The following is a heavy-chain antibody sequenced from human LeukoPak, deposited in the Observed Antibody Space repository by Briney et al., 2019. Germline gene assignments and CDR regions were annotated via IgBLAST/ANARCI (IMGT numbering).Heavy chain of an antibody. CDR2: ISGSGDST. CDR3: AKRGYGDKTAFDY. J-gene: IGHJ4*02. D-gene: IGHD4-17*01. Sequence: GGSLRLSCAASGFTFTSYVINWVRQAPGKGLEWVSGISGSGDSTYYADSVKGRFTISRDNSKSTLYLQMNSLRAEDTAVYYCAKRGYGDKTAFDYWGQGTLVTVSS. V-gene: IGHV3-23*01. CDR1: GFTFTSYV.